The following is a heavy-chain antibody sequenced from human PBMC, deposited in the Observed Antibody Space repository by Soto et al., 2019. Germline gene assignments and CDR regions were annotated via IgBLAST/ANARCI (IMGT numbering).Heavy chain of an antibody. V-gene: IGHV4-34*01. CDR2: INHSGST. CDR3: ARGGPTLPRTHHTYYYDSSGYYSRFGY. D-gene: IGHD3-22*01. CDR1: GGSFRGYY. Sequence: PSETLSLTCAVYGGSFRGYYRSRIRQPPGKGPEWIGEINHSGSTNYKPSLKRRVTISVDTSKNQFSLKLSSVTAAYTAVYYCARGGPTLPRTHHTYYYDSSGYYSRFGYWGQGTLVTVSS. J-gene: IGHJ4*02.